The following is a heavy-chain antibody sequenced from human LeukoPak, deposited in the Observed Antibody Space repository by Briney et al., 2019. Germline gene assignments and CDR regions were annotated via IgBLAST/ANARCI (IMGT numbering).Heavy chain of an antibody. CDR3: ARWEIRGTAHQLDY. V-gene: IGHV3-7*01. D-gene: IGHD1-7*01. J-gene: IGHJ4*02. Sequence: GGSLRLSCAASGFTLSSDWMSWVRQAPGKGLEWVGNIKQDGSEKYYVDSVKGRFTISRDNAKNSMYLQMNSLRAEDTAVYYCARWEIRGTAHQLDYWGQGTLVTVSS. CDR1: GFTLSSDW. CDR2: IKQDGSEK.